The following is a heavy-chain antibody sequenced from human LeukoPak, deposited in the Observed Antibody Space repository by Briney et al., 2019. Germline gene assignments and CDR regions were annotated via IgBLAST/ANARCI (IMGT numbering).Heavy chain of an antibody. J-gene: IGHJ4*02. CDR3: ARDPFYDYVWGSYRSFDY. V-gene: IGHV4-59*12. Sequence: SETLSLTCTVSGGSISSYYWSWIRQPPGKGLEWIGYIYYSGSTNYNPSLKSRVTISVDTSKNQFSLKLSSVTAADTAVYYCARDPFYDYVWGSYRSFDYWGQGTLVTVSS. D-gene: IGHD3-16*02. CDR1: GGSISSYY. CDR2: IYYSGST.